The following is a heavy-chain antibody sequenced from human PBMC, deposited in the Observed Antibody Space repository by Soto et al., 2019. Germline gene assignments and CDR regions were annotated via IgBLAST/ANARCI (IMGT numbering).Heavy chain of an antibody. V-gene: IGHV1-69*02. J-gene: IGHJ6*02. CDR3: PDMVVADTGMDV. D-gene: IGHD2-15*01. Sequence: QVQLVQSGAEVKKPGSSVKVSCKASGGTFSSNTISWVRQAPGQGLEWMGRIIPILGIATYAQKFQGRVTITAAKSTSTAHMELRSLRSEDTAVYYWPDMVVADTGMDVWGQGTSVTVSS. CDR1: GGTFSSNT. CDR2: IIPILGIA.